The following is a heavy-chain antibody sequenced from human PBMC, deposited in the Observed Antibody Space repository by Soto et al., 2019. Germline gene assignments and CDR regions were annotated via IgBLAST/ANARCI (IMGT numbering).Heavy chain of an antibody. Sequence: GSSVKVSCKVSGYTLTELSMHWVRQAPGKGLEWMGGFDPEDGETIYAQKFQGRATMTEDTSTDTAYMELSSLRSEDTAVYYCATYYYDFWSGPDAFDIWGQWTMVTVS. CDR3: ATYYYDFWSGPDAFDI. V-gene: IGHV1-24*01. CDR2: FDPEDGET. J-gene: IGHJ3*02. CDR1: GYTLTELS. D-gene: IGHD3-3*01.